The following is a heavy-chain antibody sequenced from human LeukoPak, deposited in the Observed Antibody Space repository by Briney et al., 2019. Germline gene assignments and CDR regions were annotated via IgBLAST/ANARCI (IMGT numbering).Heavy chain of an antibody. V-gene: IGHV3-21*01. CDR2: ISSSSSYI. D-gene: IGHD6-19*01. CDR3: ARDGEYSSGSFDY. CDR1: GFTFSSYS. Sequence: GSLRLSCAASGFTFSSYSMNWVRQAPGKGLEWVSSISSSSSYIYYADSVKGRFTISRDNAKNSLYLQMNSLRAEDTAVCYCARDGEYSSGSFDYWGQGTLVTVSS. J-gene: IGHJ4*02.